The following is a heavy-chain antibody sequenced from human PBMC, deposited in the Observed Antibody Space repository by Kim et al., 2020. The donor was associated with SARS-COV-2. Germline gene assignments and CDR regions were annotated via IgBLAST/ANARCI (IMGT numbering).Heavy chain of an antibody. Sequence: SETLSLTCSVTGASISSDDSHWTWIRQPPGKGLEWIGYIYYSGSTYSSGGSRYSPSLKSRVIFSGDKSKNQFSLKVTSVTAADTAVNYGAREFFRQTQVAADYRPDYQYGTDVWGQGTTVTVSS. D-gene: IGHD1-26*01. CDR1: GASISSDDSH. CDR2: IYYSGST. CDR3: AREFFRQTQVAADYRPDYQYGTDV. V-gene: IGHV4-30-4*01. J-gene: IGHJ6*02.